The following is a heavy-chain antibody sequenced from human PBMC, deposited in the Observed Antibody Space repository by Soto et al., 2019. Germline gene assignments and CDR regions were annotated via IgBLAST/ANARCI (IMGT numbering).Heavy chain of an antibody. CDR1: GGTFSSYA. Sequence: QVQLVQSGAEVKKPGSSVKVSCKASGGTFSSYAISWVRQAPGQGLEWMGGIIPIFGTANYAQKFQGRVTITADESTSTAYMELSSLRSEDTAVYYCARGTVLVPAAILDLPRVGYAFDIWGQGTMVTVSS. CDR2: IIPIFGTA. J-gene: IGHJ3*02. CDR3: ARGTVLVPAAILDLPRVGYAFDI. V-gene: IGHV1-69*12. D-gene: IGHD2-2*01.